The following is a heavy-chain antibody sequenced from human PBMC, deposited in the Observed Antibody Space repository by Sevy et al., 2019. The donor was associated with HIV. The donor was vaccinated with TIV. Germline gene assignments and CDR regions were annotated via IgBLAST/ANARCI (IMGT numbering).Heavy chain of an antibody. J-gene: IGHJ6*02. Sequence: GGSLRLACAASGFTFSSYAMQWVRQAPGKGLEWVAVISYDGSNKYYADSVKGRFTISRDNSKNTLYLQMNSLRAEDTAVYYCAREGYCSSTSCYTGSYYYYGMDVWGQGTTVTISS. CDR2: ISYDGSNK. V-gene: IGHV3-30-3*01. CDR3: AREGYCSSTSCYTGSYYYYGMDV. D-gene: IGHD2-2*02. CDR1: GFTFSSYA.